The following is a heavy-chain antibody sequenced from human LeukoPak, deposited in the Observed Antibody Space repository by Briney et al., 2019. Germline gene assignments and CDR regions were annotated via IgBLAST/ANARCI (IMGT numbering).Heavy chain of an antibody. CDR2: IIPIFGTA. CDR1: GGTFSSYA. J-gene: IGHJ3*02. D-gene: IGHD5-18*01. CDR3: ARRRDERGYKDIFDI. V-gene: IGHV1-69*06. Sequence: SVKVSCKASGGTFSSYAISWVRQAPGQGLEWMGGIIPIFGTANYAQKFQGRVTITADKSTSTAYMELSSLKASDTAMYYCARRRDERGYKDIFDIWGQGTMVTVSS.